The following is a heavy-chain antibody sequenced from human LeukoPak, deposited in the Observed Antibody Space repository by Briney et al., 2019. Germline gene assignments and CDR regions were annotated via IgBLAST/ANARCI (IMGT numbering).Heavy chain of an antibody. J-gene: IGHJ6*02. CDR1: GFTFSSYG. CDR2: ISYDGSNK. V-gene: IGHV3-30*18. CDR3: AKAGNYDFWSGLAPDGMDV. Sequence: PGGSLRLSCAASGFTFSSYGMHWVRQAPGKGLEWVAVISYDGSNKYYADSVKGRFTISRDNSKNTLYLQMNSLRAEDTAVYYCAKAGNYDFWSGLAPDGMDVWGQGTTVTVSS. D-gene: IGHD3-3*01.